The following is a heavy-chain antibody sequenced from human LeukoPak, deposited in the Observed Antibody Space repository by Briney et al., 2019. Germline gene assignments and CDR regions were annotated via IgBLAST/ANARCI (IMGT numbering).Heavy chain of an antibody. CDR3: ARADHDYDSSGYYYYYYMDV. D-gene: IGHD3-22*01. J-gene: IGHJ6*03. Sequence: GGSLRLSCAASGFTFSSYAMSRVRQAPGKGLEWVSAISGSGGSTYYADSVKGRFTISRDNSKNTLYLQMNSLRAEDTAVYYCARADHDYDSSGYYYYYYMDVWGKGTTVTISS. V-gene: IGHV3-23*01. CDR2: ISGSGGST. CDR1: GFTFSSYA.